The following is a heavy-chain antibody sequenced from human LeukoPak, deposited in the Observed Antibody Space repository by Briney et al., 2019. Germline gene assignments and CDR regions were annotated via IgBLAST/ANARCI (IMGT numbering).Heavy chain of an antibody. CDR2: ISYDGSNK. J-gene: IGHJ4*02. CDR3: ARDALVVRGFRPTVPTHFDY. Sequence: GGSLRLSCAASGFTFSSYAMHWVRQAPGKGLEWVAVISYDGSNKYYADSVKGRFTISRDNSKNTLYLQMNSLRAEDTAVYYCARDALVVRGFRPTVPTHFDYWGQGTLVTVSS. D-gene: IGHD2-8*02. V-gene: IGHV3-30-3*01. CDR1: GFTFSSYA.